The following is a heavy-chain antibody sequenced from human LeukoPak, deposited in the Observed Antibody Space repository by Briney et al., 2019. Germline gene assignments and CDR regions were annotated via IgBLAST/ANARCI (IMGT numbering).Heavy chain of an antibody. D-gene: IGHD3-22*01. CDR2: IGTAGDT. CDR3: ARVGSSGYYPNYGMDV. J-gene: IGHJ6*02. Sequence: GGSLRLSCAASGFTLSSYDMHWVRQATGKGLEWVSAIGTAGDTYYPGSVKGRFTISRENAKNSLYLQMNSLRAGDTAVYYCARVGSSGYYPNYGMDVWGQGTTVTVSS. CDR1: GFTLSSYD. V-gene: IGHV3-13*01.